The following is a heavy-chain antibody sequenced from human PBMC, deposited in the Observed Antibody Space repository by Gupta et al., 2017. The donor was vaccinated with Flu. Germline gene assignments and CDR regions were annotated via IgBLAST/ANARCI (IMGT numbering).Heavy chain of an antibody. CDR1: RYTFTGHY. D-gene: IGHD3-22*01. V-gene: IGHV1-2*02. Sequence: QVQLVQSGAEVKKPGASVKVSCKASRYTFTGHYMHWVRQAPGQGLEWMGWINPNSGDTKHAQKFQGRVAMTRDTSISTTYMELSSLTSDDTAIYYCARHLSCGFDPPHYFDFWGQGTLVTVSS. CDR3: ARHLSCGFDPPHYFDF. J-gene: IGHJ4*02. CDR2: INPNSGDT.